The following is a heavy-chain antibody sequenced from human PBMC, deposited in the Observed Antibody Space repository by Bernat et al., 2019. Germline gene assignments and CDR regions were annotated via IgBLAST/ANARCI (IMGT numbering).Heavy chain of an antibody. V-gene: IGHV3-7*03. D-gene: IGHD2/OR15-2a*01. CDR3: ARVARIYNYYMDV. CDR1: GFSVSVNY. Sequence: DVQLVESGGGLFQPGGSLKLSCAASGFSVSVNYMTWVRQAPGRGLEWVANIRQDGSETYYVDSMRGRFTISRDNAKNSLYLQMNTLRAEDTAVYYCARVARIYNYYMDVWGKGTTVTVSS. CDR2: IRQDGSET. J-gene: IGHJ6*03.